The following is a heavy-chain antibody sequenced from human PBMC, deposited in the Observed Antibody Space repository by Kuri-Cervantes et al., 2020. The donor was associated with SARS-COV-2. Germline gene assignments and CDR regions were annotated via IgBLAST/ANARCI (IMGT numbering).Heavy chain of an antibody. J-gene: IGHJ6*02. Sequence: CAISGDSVSSNSAAWNWTRQSPSRGLEWLGRTFYRSKWYNDYAVSVKSRITINPDTSKNQFSLQLNSVTPEDTAVYYCARDRDLAGGMDVWGQGTTVTVSS. CDR2: TFYRSKWYN. CDR1: GDSVSSNSAA. V-gene: IGHV6-1*01. CDR3: ARDRDLAGGMDV. D-gene: IGHD6-13*01.